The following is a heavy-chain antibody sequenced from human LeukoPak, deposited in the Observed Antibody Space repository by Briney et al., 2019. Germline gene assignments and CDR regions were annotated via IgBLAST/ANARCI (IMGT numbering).Heavy chain of an antibody. V-gene: IGHV1-69*13. CDR2: IIAVFVTA. J-gene: IGHJ6*02. CDR1: GGTFSSYA. Sequence: SLRVSCKAPGGTFSSYAISWVRQTPGQGLEWMGQIIAVFVTANSAQKLQSRVTTTPDESTSTAYIELSSLRYEDTAVYYCATPSSVVTPGYYYGMDGWVRGTTVSVS. CDR3: ATPSSVVTPGYYYGMDG. D-gene: IGHD4-23*01.